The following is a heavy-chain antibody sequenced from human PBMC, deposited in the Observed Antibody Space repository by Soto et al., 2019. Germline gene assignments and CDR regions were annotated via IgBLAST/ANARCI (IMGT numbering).Heavy chain of an antibody. D-gene: IGHD3-22*01. J-gene: IGHJ5*02. CDR3: ARVLLRKNWFDP. CDR1: GGSISSGDYY. CDR2: IYYSGST. V-gene: IGHV4-30-4*01. Sequence: PSETLSLTCTVSGGSISSGDYYWSWIRQPPGKGPEWIGYIYYSGSTYYNPSLKSRVTISVDTSKNQFSLKLSSVTAADTAVYYCARVLLRKNWFDPWGQGTLVTVSS.